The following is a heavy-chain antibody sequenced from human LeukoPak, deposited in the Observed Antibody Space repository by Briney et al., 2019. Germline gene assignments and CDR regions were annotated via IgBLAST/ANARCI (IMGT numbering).Heavy chain of an antibody. J-gene: IGHJ6*02. CDR1: GGSVSSGNYL. CDR2: IYYSGST. D-gene: IGHD3-16*02. V-gene: IGHV4-61*01. Sequence: PSETLSLTCTVSGGSVSSGNYLWSWIRQPPGKGLEWIGYIYYSGSTKYNPSLQSRVTISVDTSKSQFSLRLSSVSAADTAVYYCARDLSGNYGMDVWGQGTTVTVSS. CDR3: ARDLSGNYGMDV.